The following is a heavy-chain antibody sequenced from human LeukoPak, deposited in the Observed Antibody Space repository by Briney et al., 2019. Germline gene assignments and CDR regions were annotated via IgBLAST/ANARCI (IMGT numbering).Heavy chain of an antibody. D-gene: IGHD4-11*01. Sequence: GGSLRLSCAASGFTFSSYSMNWVRQAPGKGLEWVSYISSSSTIYYADSVKGRFTISRDNAKNSLYLQMNSLRAEDTAVYYCARARSNSYYYYYMDVWGKGTTVTVSS. J-gene: IGHJ6*03. V-gene: IGHV3-48*01. CDR2: ISSSSTI. CDR1: GFTFSSYS. CDR3: ARARSNSYYYYYMDV.